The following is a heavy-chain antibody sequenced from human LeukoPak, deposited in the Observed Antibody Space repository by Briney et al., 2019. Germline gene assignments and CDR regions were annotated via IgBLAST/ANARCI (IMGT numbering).Heavy chain of an antibody. CDR3: AKVVGATGKFDY. CDR2: ISGSGGST. V-gene: IGHV3-23*01. D-gene: IGHD1-26*01. CDR1: GFTLSSYA. Sequence: PGGSLRLSCAASGFTLSSYAMSWVRQAPGKGLEWVSAISGSGGSTYYADSVKGRFTISRDNSKNTLYLQMNSLRAEDTAVYYCAKVVGATGKFDYWGQGTLVTVSS. J-gene: IGHJ4*02.